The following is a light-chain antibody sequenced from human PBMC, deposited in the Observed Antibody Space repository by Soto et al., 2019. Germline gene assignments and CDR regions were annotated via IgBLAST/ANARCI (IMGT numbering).Light chain of an antibody. CDR1: ASVTSTY. Sequence: EIVLTQSPGTLSLSPGERATLSCRTSASVTSTYLAWYQQKPGQPPRLLIYAASSRATGIPDRFSGSGSGTDFTLTISRLEPEDFAVYYCQLFGSSPRYTFGRGTKLEIK. CDR3: QLFGSSPRYT. CDR2: AAS. V-gene: IGKV3-20*01. J-gene: IGKJ2*01.